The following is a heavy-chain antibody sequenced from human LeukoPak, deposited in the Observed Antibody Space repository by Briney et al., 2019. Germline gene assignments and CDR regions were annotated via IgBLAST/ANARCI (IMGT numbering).Heavy chain of an antibody. CDR2: ISSSSSYI. CDR1: GFTFSRYA. CDR3: ARDSGNYLDAFDI. J-gene: IGHJ3*02. D-gene: IGHD1-7*01. V-gene: IGHV3-21*01. Sequence: GGSLRLSCAASGFTFSRYAISWVRQAPGKGLEWVSSISSSSSYIYYADSVKGRFTISRDNAKNSLYLQMNSLRAEDTAVYYCARDSGNYLDAFDIWGQGTMVTVSS.